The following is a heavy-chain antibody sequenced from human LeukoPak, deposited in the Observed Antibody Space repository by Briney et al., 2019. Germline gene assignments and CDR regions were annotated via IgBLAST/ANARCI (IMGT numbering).Heavy chain of an antibody. CDR3: ARGDTVMVTAVAGTGVDLDY. D-gene: IGHD6-19*01. V-gene: IGHV3-48*03. CDR1: GFTFSSYE. CDR2: ISSSGGTK. Sequence: GGSLRLSCAASGFTFSSYEMNWVRQAPGKGLEWVSQISSSGGTKYYADFVKGRFTISRDNAKNSVYLQMNSLRAEDTAVYYCARGDTVMVTAVAGTGVDLDYWGQGTLVTASS. J-gene: IGHJ4*02.